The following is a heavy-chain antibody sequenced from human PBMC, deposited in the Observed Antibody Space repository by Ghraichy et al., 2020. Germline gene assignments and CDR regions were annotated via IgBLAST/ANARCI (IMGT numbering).Heavy chain of an antibody. V-gene: IGHV3-9*01. CDR1: EFTLGNYA. CDR2: ISRNSNEI. Sequence: GGSLRLSCTASEFTLGNYAMHWVRQAPGKGLEWVSGISRNSNEIAYADSVKGRFTISRDNAKNSLFLQMNSLRDEDTALYYCTKRRGRKLVGATAIWGQGTMVTVSS. D-gene: IGHD2-15*01. CDR3: TKRRGRKLVGATAI. J-gene: IGHJ3*02.